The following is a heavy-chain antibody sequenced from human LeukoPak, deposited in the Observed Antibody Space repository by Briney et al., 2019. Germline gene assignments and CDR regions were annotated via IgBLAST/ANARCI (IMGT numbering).Heavy chain of an antibody. CDR1: GFTFSSYA. CDR3: ARDLRLIGYYLGYRY. J-gene: IGHJ4*02. D-gene: IGHD3-9*01. Sequence: PGRSLRLSCAASGFTFSSYAMHWVRQAPGKGLEWVAVISYDGSNKYYADSVKGRFTISRDNSKNTLYLQMNSLRAEDTAVYYYARDLRLIGYYLGYRYWGQGTLVTVSS. V-gene: IGHV3-30*04. CDR2: ISYDGSNK.